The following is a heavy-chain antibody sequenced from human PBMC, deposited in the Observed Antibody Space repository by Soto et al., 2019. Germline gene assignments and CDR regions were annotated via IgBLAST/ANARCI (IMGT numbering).Heavy chain of an antibody. D-gene: IGHD3-10*01. CDR2: TYYRSKWYN. CDR1: GDSVSSKSAA. J-gene: IGHJ6*02. V-gene: IGHV6-1*01. CDR3: ARESYGSGSYDGMDV. Sequence: TLSLTCDISGDSVSSKSAAWNWIRHSPSIGLEWLGRTYYRSKWYNDYAVSVKSRITINPDTSKNQFSLQLNSVTPEDTAVYHCARESYGSGSYDGMDVWGQGTTVTVSS.